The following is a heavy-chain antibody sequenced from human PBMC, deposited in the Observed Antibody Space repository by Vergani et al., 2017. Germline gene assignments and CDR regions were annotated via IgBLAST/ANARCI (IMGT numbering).Heavy chain of an antibody. CDR3: ASYHYYDSSGDRKYYYYYGMDV. J-gene: IGHJ6*02. CDR2: IIPILGLA. D-gene: IGHD3-22*01. V-gene: IGHV1-69*04. CDR1: GGTFSSYA. Sequence: QVQLVQSGAEVKKPGASVKVSCKASGGTFSSYATSWVRQAPGQGLEWMGRIIPILGLANYAQKFQGRVTITADKSTSTAYMELSSLRSEDTAVYYCASYHYYDSSGDRKYYYYYGMDVWGQGTTVTVSS.